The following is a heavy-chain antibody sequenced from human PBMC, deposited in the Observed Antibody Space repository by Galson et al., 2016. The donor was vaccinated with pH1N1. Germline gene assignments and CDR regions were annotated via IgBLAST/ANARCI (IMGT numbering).Heavy chain of an antibody. Sequence: TLSLTCTVSGGSISSGGYYWSWIRQHPGKGLEWIGYIYYTGSTYYNPSLKSRVIISVDTSKNQVSLNLCSVTAADTAGYYCVRAYYDSSPRHWFDPWGQGALVTVSS. CDR3: VRAYYDSSPRHWFDP. D-gene: IGHD3-22*01. CDR2: IYYTGST. CDR1: GGSISSGGYY. J-gene: IGHJ5*02. V-gene: IGHV4-31*03.